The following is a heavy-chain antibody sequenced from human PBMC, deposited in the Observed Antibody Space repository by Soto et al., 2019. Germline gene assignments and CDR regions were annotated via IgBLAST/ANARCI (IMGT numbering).Heavy chain of an antibody. J-gene: IGHJ4*02. CDR1: GFTFSSYG. CDR3: ARGLTSGDY. Sequence: GGSLRLSCAASGFTFSSYGLHWVRQAPGKGLEREAVILFDGSNKYYADSVNGRFTISRYTSTNTVYMELFSFRSEDTAVYYCARGLTSGDYWGQGTLVTVSS. CDR2: ILFDGSNK. V-gene: IGHV3-30*03.